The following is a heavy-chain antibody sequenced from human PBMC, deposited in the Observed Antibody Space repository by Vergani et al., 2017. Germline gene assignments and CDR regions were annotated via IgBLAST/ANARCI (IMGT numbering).Heavy chain of an antibody. CDR3: TRDSNDLPYYFDY. CDR1: GFTFSSYA. Sequence: EVQLLESGGGLVQPGGSLRLSCAASGFTFSSYAMSWFRQAPGKGLEWVGFIRSKAYGGTTEYAASVKGRFTISRDDSKSIAYLQMNSLKTEDTAVYYCTRDSNDLPYYFDYWGQGTLVTVSS. V-gene: IGHV3-49*03. D-gene: IGHD1-1*01. J-gene: IGHJ4*02. CDR2: IRSKAYGGTT.